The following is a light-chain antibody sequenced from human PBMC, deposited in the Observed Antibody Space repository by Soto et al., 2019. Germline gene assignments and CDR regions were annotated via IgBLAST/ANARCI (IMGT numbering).Light chain of an antibody. V-gene: IGLV1-51*01. CDR3: GTWDSSLSAGV. J-gene: IGLJ2*01. CDR2: DND. Sequence: QSVLTQPPSVSATPGQTVTISCSGSSSSIGSHSVSWYQLLPGTAPRLLIYDNDKRPSDIPDRFSGSKSGTSATLSITGLQTGDEADYYCGTWDSSLSAGVFGGGTKVTVL. CDR1: SSSIGSHS.